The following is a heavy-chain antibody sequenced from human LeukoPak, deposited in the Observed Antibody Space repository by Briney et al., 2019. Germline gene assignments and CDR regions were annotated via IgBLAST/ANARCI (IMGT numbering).Heavy chain of an antibody. Sequence: SETLSLTCTVSGGSISSGDYYWSWIRQPPGKGLEWIGYIYYSGSTYYNPSLKSRVTISVDTSRNQFSLKLSSVTAADTAVYYCARGRSGYYDSSGYYYYGGLDYWGQGTLVTVSS. J-gene: IGHJ4*02. CDR3: ARGRSGYYDSSGYYYYGGLDY. CDR1: GGSISSGDYY. D-gene: IGHD3-22*01. CDR2: IYYSGST. V-gene: IGHV4-30-4*08.